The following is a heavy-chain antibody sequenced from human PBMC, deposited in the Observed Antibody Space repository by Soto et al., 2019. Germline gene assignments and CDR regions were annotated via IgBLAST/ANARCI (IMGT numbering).Heavy chain of an antibody. V-gene: IGHV1-69*13. Sequence: SVKVSCKASGGTFSSYAISWVRQAPGQGLEWMGGIIPIFGTANYAQKFQGRVTITADESTSTAYMELSSLRSEDTAVYYCARVSPADDAFDFWGQGTMFTVSS. CDR1: GGTFSSYA. CDR2: IIPIFGTA. CDR3: ARVSPADDAFDF. J-gene: IGHJ3*01.